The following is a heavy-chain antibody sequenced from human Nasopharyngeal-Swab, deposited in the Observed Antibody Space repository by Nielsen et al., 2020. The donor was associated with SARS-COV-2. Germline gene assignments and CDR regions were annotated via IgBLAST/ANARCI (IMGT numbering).Heavy chain of an antibody. Sequence: GESLKISCEASGSTFESYGMTWVRQAPGKGLEWVSTISGSGDNTHYADSVRGRFTISRDNSQRTVFLQMTSLRAEDTALYYCAKDPSAAMDVWGKGTTVIVSS. CDR3: AKDPSAAMDV. CDR2: ISGSGDNT. D-gene: IGHD6-13*01. J-gene: IGHJ6*03. V-gene: IGHV3-23*01. CDR1: GSTFESYG.